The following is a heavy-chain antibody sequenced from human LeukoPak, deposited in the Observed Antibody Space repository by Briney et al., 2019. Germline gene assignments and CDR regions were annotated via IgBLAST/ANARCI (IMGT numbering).Heavy chain of an antibody. CDR3: ARAPGVGGAPVAGTNWFDP. J-gene: IGHJ5*02. CDR1: GGSMSSYY. Sequence: SETLSLTCTVSGGSMSSYYWSWIRHPPGKGLEWIGYIYHSVTTNYNPSLKSRVTISVDKSKKQFSLKLNSVTAADTAVYYCARAPGVGGAPVAGTNWFDPWGQGTLVTVSS. V-gene: IGHV4-59*01. D-gene: IGHD6-19*01. CDR2: IYHSVTT.